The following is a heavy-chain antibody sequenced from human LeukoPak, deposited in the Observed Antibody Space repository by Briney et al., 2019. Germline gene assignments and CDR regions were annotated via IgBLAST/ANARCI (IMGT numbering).Heavy chain of an antibody. D-gene: IGHD6-19*01. CDR1: GFTFSSYA. J-gene: IGHJ6*02. CDR2: ISYDGSNK. Sequence: PGGSVRLSCAASGFTFSSYAVHWVRQAPGKGLEWVAVISYDGSNKYYADSVKGRFTISRDNSKNTLYLQMNSLRAEDTAVYYCAREGAVAGPGHYYYGMDVWGQGTTVTVSS. V-gene: IGHV3-30-3*01. CDR3: AREGAVAGPGHYYYGMDV.